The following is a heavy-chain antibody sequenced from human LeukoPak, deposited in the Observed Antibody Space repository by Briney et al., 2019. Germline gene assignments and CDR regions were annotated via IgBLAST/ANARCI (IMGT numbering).Heavy chain of an antibody. CDR2: ISSSGSTV. V-gene: IGHV3-48*03. D-gene: IGHD2/OR15-2a*01. CDR3: AASIRRDAFDI. Sequence: GGSLRLSCAASGFTFSSYEMNWVRQAPGKGLEPVSYISSSGSTVYYADSVKGRFTISRDNSKNTLYLQMNSLRAEDTAVYYCAASIRRDAFDIWGQGTMVTVSS. CDR1: GFTFSSYE. J-gene: IGHJ3*02.